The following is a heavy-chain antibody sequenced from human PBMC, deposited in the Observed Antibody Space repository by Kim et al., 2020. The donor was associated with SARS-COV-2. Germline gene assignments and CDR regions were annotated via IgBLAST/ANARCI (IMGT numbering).Heavy chain of an antibody. CDR3: ATGTSVGG. CDR2: GETT. Sequence: GETTDCAAPVKDRFTISRDDTKNTVYLQMNSLKSDDTALYYCATGTSVGGWGQGTRVTVSS. J-gene: IGHJ4*02. D-gene: IGHD1-26*01. V-gene: IGHV3-15*01.